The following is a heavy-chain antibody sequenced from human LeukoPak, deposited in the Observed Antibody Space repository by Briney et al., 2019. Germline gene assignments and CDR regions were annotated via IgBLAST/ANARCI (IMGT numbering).Heavy chain of an antibody. CDR2: ISYDGSNK. CDR3: ARDGRGSGSYYWAYYGMDV. J-gene: IGHJ6*02. CDR1: GFTFSSYA. Sequence: GGSLRLSCAASGFTFSSYAMHWVRQAPGKGLEWVAVISYDGSNKYYADSVKGRFTISRDNSKNTLYLQMNSLRAEDTAVYYCARDGRGSGSYYWAYYGMDVWGQGTTVTVSS. V-gene: IGHV3-30*04. D-gene: IGHD3-10*01.